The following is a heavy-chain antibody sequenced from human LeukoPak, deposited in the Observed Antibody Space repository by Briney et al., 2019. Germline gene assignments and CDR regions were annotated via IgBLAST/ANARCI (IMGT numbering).Heavy chain of an antibody. CDR3: ARALIGYYFDY. J-gene: IGHJ4*02. CDR2: INSDGSTT. V-gene: IGHV3-74*01. Sequence: GGSLRLSCAASRFTFSTYWMHWVRQAPGKGLVWVSRINSDGSTTGYADSVKGRFTISRDNAKNTLYLQMNSLRAEDTALYYCARALIGYYFDYWGQGTLVTVSS. CDR1: RFTFSTYW. D-gene: IGHD2-8*01.